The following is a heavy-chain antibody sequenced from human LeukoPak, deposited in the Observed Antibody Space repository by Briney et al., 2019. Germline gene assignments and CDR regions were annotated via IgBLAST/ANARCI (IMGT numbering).Heavy chain of an antibody. J-gene: IGHJ2*01. CDR3: ARHTELHFDL. D-gene: IGHD1-14*01. V-gene: IGHV4-39*01. CDR1: GGSISSSSYY. Sequence: SETLSLTCTVSGGSISSSSYYWGWIRQPPGKGLEWIGSTYYSESTYYNPTLKSRVTISVDTSKNQFSLKLSSVTVADTAVYYCARHTELHFDLWGRGTLVTVSS. CDR2: TYYSEST.